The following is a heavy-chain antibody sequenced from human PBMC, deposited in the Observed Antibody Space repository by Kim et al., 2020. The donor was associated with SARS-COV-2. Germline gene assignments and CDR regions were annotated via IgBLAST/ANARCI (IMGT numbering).Heavy chain of an antibody. CDR1: GFTFSSYW. CDR2: IKQDGSEK. V-gene: IGHV3-7*03. CDR3: ARELLWFGDPPAGADY. Sequence: GGSLRLSCAASGFTFSSYWMSWVRQAPGKGLEWVANIKQDGSEKYYVDSVKGRFTISRDNAKNSLYLQMNSLRAEDTAVYYCARELLWFGDPPAGADYWGQGTLVTVSS. J-gene: IGHJ4*02. D-gene: IGHD3-10*01.